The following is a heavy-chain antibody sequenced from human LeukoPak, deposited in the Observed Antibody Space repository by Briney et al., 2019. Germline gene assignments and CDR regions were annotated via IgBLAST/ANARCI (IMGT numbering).Heavy chain of an antibody. CDR1: GFTFSSYG. CDR3: ARALVVITPFDY. J-gene: IGHJ4*02. V-gene: IGHV3-33*01. D-gene: IGHD3-22*01. CDR2: IWYDGSNK. Sequence: GGSLRLSCAASGFTFSSYGMHWVRQAPGKGLEWVAVIWYDGSNKYYADSVKGRFTISRDNAKNSLYLQMNSLRAEDTAVYYCARALVVITPFDYWGQGTLVTVSS.